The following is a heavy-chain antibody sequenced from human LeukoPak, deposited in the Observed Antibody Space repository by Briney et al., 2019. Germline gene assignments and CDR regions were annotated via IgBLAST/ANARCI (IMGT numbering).Heavy chain of an antibody. CDR2: ISGSSTHT. J-gene: IGHJ4*02. D-gene: IGHD4-11*01. CDR3: ARGTTYFDY. V-gene: IGHV3-11*05. Sequence: GGSLRLSCAASGFTFSDYYMSWIRQAPGKGLEWVSYISGSSTHTNYADSVKGRFTVSRDNAKNSLYLQMNSLRAEDTAVYYCARGTTYFDYRGQGALVTVSS. CDR1: GFTFSDYY.